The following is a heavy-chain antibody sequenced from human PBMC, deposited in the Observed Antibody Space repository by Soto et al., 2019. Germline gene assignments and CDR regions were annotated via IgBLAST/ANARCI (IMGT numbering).Heavy chain of an antibody. CDR2: INGDGSFT. D-gene: IGHD3-10*01. J-gene: IGHJ4*02. CDR1: GFTFSNYW. V-gene: IGHV3-74*01. CDR3: ARVGGGSWNFDY. Sequence: EMQLVESGGGLVQPGGSLRLSCGASGFTFSNYWMHWVRQAPGEGLVWVSRINGDGSFTRFADSVKGRFTISRDNAKNTLYLQMNSLRVDDTAVYYCARVGGGSWNFDYWGQGTLVTVSS.